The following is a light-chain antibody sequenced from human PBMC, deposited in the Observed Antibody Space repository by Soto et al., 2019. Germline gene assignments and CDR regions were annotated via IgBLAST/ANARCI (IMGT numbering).Light chain of an antibody. J-gene: IGKJ1*01. CDR3: QQYNNWPPVT. CDR2: GAS. Sequence: EIVMTQSPATLSVSPGERATLSCRASQSVSSNLAWYQQKPCQAPRLRLYGASTRATGIPARFSGSGSGTEFTLTISSLQSEDFAVYYCQQYNNWPPVTFGQGTKVEIK. V-gene: IGKV3-15*01. CDR1: QSVSSN.